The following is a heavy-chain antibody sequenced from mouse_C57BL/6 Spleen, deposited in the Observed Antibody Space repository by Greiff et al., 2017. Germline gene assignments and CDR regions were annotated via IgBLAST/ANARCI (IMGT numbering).Heavy chain of an antibody. CDR3: ARSGSSQGFDY. Sequence: VQLQQPGAELVMPGASVKLSCKASGYTFTSYWMHWVKQRPGQGLEWIGEIDPSDSYTNYNQKFKGKSTLTVDKSSSTAYMQLSSLTSEDAAVYYCARSGSSQGFDYWGQGTTLTVSS. CDR1: GYTFTSYW. D-gene: IGHD1-1*01. CDR2: IDPSDSYT. V-gene: IGHV1-69*01. J-gene: IGHJ2*01.